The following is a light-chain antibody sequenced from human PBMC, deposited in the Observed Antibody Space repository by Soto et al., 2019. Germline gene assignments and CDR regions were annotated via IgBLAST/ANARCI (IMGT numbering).Light chain of an antibody. Sequence: EIALTQSPATLSSFPGDRVTLSCRAGKQTSSSCLAWYQQKPGQAPKLLIYAASSRATGIPARFSGGGSGTDFTLTISSLEPEDFAVYYCQQCGSSPWTFGQGTKVDIK. V-gene: IGKV3-20*01. CDR2: AAS. J-gene: IGKJ1*01. CDR1: KQTSSSC. CDR3: QQCGSSPWT.